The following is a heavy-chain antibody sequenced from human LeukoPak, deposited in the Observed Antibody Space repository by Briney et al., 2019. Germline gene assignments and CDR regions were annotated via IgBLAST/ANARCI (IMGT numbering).Heavy chain of an antibody. J-gene: IGHJ3*02. Sequence: QTGGSLRLSCRASRFSFSDYDMHWVRQAPGKGLEWVAVISSDGSRKHYGDSVKGRFTISRDNSKNTLYLQMNSLRAEDTAVYYCAKDRVWSGWEGDAFDIWGQGTMVTVSS. CDR2: ISSDGSRK. V-gene: IGHV3-30*18. D-gene: IGHD3-3*01. CDR3: AKDRVWSGWEGDAFDI. CDR1: RFSFSDYD.